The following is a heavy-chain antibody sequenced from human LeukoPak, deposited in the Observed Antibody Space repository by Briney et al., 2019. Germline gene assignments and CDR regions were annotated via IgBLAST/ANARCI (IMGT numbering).Heavy chain of an antibody. CDR3: ARDLGH. Sequence: GGSLRLSCAASGFTFSTYVMNWVRQAPGRGLEWISYISSSSTIYYADSVKGRFTISRDNAKNSLYLQMNSLRDEDTAMYYCARDLGHWGQGTLVTVSS. CDR2: ISSSSTI. J-gene: IGHJ1*01. CDR1: GFTFSTYV. V-gene: IGHV3-48*02.